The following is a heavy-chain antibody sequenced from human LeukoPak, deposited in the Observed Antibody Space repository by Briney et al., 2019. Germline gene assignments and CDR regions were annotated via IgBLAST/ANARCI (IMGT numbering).Heavy chain of an antibody. J-gene: IGHJ3*02. CDR3: ATNYYDSSGYYPHDAFDI. D-gene: IGHD3-22*01. CDR2: INPSGGST. CDR1: GYTFTSYY. Sequence: ASVKVSCKASGYTFTSYYMHWVRQAPGQGLEWMGIINPSGGSTSYAQKFQGRVTMTRDMSTSTVYMELSSLRSEDTAVYYCATNYYDSSGYYPHDAFDIWGQGTTVTVSS. V-gene: IGHV1-46*01.